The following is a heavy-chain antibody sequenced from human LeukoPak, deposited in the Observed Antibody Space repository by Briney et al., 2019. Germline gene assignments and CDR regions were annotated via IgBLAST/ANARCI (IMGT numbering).Heavy chain of an antibody. J-gene: IGHJ4*02. V-gene: IGHV4-34*01. CDR3: AGSGYSYGSYDY. Sequence: SETLSLTCAVYGGSFSGYYWSWIRQPPGKGLEWIGEINHSGSTNYNPSLKSRVTISVDTSKNQFSLKLSSVTAADTVVYYCAGSGYSYGSYDYWGQGTLVTVSS. CDR2: INHSGST. D-gene: IGHD5-18*01. CDR1: GGSFSGYY.